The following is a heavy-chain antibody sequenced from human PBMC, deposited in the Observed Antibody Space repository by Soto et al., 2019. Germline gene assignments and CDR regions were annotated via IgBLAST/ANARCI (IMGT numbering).Heavy chain of an antibody. CDR2: IYYSGST. J-gene: IGHJ4*02. D-gene: IGHD1-26*01. Sequence: PSETLSLTCAVYGGSFSGYYWSWIRQPPGKGLEWIGYIYYSGSTLYNPSLESRVTISVDKSKNQFSLELNSVTAADTVVYYCARDTRDGYYFEYWGQRILVTVSS. CDR1: GGSFSGYY. CDR3: ARDTRDGYYFEY. V-gene: IGHV4-34*01.